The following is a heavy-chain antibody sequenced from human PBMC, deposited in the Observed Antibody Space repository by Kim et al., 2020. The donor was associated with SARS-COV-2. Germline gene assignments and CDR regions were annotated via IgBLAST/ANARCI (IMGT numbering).Heavy chain of an antibody. CDR1: GFTFSSYA. Sequence: GGSLRLSCAASGFTFSSYAMSWVRQAPGKGLEWVSAISGSGGSTYYADSVKGRFTISRDNSKNTLYLQMNSLRAEDTAVYYCAKNTHRWFGESSFDYWGQGTLVTVSS. D-gene: IGHD3-10*01. J-gene: IGHJ4*02. CDR2: ISGSGGST. V-gene: IGHV3-23*01. CDR3: AKNTHRWFGESSFDY.